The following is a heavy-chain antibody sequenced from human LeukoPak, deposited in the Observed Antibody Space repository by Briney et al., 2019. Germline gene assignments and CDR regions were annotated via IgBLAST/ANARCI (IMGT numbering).Heavy chain of an antibody. J-gene: IGHJ6*02. CDR3: ARHPLYYYDSSGYPGGNYYGMDV. Sequence: GESLKISCKGSGYSFTSYWIGWVRQMPGKGLEWMGRIDPSDSYTNYSPSFQGHVTISADKSISTAYLQWSSLKASDTAMYYCARHPLYYYDSSGYPGGNYYGMDVWGQGTTVTVSS. V-gene: IGHV5-10-1*01. CDR2: IDPSDSYT. CDR1: GYSFTSYW. D-gene: IGHD3-22*01.